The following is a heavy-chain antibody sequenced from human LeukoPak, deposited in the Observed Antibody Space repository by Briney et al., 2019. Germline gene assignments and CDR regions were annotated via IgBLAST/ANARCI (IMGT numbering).Heavy chain of an antibody. CDR3: ARDAEMATRPYYFDY. D-gene: IGHD5-12*01. CDR1: GFTFSSYS. J-gene: IGHJ4*02. V-gene: IGHV3-21*01. Sequence: GGSLRLSCAASGFTFSSYSMNWVRQAPGKGLEWVSSISSSSSYIYYADSVKGRFTISRDNAKNSLYLQMNSLRAEDTAVYYCARDAEMATRPYYFDYWGQGTLVTVSS. CDR2: ISSSSSYI.